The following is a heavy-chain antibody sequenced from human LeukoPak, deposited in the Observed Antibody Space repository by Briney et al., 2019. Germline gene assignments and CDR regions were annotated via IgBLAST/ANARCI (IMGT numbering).Heavy chain of an antibody. CDR2: ISSTSSYI. V-gene: IGHV3-21*01. CDR3: ARETYCSSTSCYIGDGY. J-gene: IGHJ4*02. CDR1: GFPFSSYS. Sequence: GGSLRLSCSASGFPFSSYSMNWVRQAPGKGLEWVSSISSTSSYIYYADSVKGRFTISRDNAKNSLYLQMNSLRAEDTAVYYCARETYCSSTSCYIGDGYWGQGTLVTLSS. D-gene: IGHD2-2*02.